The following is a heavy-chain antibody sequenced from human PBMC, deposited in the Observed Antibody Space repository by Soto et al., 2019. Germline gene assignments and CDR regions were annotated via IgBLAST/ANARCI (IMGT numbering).Heavy chain of an antibody. CDR1: GYSFTTYW. CDR2: IYPGDSDT. J-gene: IGHJ3*02. V-gene: IGHV5-51*01. Sequence: PGESLKISCKASGYSFTTYWIGWVRQMPGKGLEWMGIIYPGDSDTKYSPSLQGQVSISADTSISTAYLQWTSLKASDTAMYYCAGYIAAAGVSAPDAFDIWGQGTMVTVSS. D-gene: IGHD6-13*01. CDR3: AGYIAAAGVSAPDAFDI.